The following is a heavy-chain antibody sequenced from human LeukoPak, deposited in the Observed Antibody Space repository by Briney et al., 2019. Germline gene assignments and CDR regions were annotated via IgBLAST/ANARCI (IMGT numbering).Heavy chain of an antibody. J-gene: IGHJ4*02. D-gene: IGHD6-25*01. Sequence: PSETLSLTCTVSGGSISSYYWSWIRRPPGKGLEWIGYIYYSGSTNYNPSLKSRVTISVDTSKNQFSLKLSSVTAADTAVYYCARHQRGLPRIDYGGQETLVPVS. V-gene: IGHV4-59*08. CDR1: GGSISSYY. CDR2: IYYSGST. CDR3: ARHQRGLPRIDY.